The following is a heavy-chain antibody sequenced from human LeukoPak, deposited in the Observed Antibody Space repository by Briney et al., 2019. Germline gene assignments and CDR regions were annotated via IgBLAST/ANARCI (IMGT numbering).Heavy chain of an antibody. J-gene: IGHJ4*02. D-gene: IGHD5-12*01. V-gene: IGHV4-39*07. Sequence: SETLSLTCTVSGDSISSTNYYWGWIRQPPGKGLEWIGSIYYSGSTYYNPSLKSRVTISVDTSKNQFSLKLSSVTAADTAVYYCARDATMMGNYFNYWGQGTLVTVSS. CDR3: ARDATMMGNYFNY. CDR2: IYYSGST. CDR1: GDSISSTNYY.